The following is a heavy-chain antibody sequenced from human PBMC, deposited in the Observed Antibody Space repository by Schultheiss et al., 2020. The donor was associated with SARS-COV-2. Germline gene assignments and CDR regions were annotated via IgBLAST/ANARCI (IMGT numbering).Heavy chain of an antibody. CDR3: ARACTAAAFDY. J-gene: IGHJ4*02. CDR2: ISGSGGST. Sequence: GGSLRLSCAASGFTFSSYSMNWVRQAPGKGLEWVSAISGSGGSTYYADSVKGRFTISRDNAKNSLYLQMNSLRAEDTAVYYCARACTAAAFDYWGQGTLVTVSS. V-gene: IGHV3-21*01. CDR1: GFTFSSYS. D-gene: IGHD6-13*01.